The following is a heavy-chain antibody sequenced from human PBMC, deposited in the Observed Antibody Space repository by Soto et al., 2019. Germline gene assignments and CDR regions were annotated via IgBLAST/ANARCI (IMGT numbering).Heavy chain of an antibody. V-gene: IGHV3-23*01. CDR2: ISATGDNT. J-gene: IGHJ4*02. Sequence: EVQLLDSGGGLVQPGGSLRLSCTTSGFVFGTYPMAWVRQAPGKGLEWVSSISATGDNTYYADSVKGRCTISRDNSKQTVFLQMNSLGAEDSGTYYCAKRSGSWYFFDHWGQGTLVAVSS. CDR3: AKRSGSWYFFDH. D-gene: IGHD6-13*01. CDR1: GFVFGTYP.